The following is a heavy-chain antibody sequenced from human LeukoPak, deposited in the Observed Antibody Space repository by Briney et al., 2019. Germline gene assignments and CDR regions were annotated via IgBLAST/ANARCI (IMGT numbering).Heavy chain of an antibody. CDR2: MNPNSGNT. Sequence: ASVKVSCKASGGTFSSYAISWVRQAPGQGLEWMGWMNPNSGNTGYAQKFQGRVTMTRNTSISTAYMELSSLRSEDTAVYYCAMGVWSGYYNYWGQGTLVTVSS. D-gene: IGHD3-3*01. CDR3: AMGVWSGYYNY. J-gene: IGHJ4*02. V-gene: IGHV1-8*02. CDR1: GGTFSSYA.